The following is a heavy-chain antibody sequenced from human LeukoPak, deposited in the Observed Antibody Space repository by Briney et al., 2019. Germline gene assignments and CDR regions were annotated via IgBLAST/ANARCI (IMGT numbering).Heavy chain of an antibody. V-gene: IGHV4-59*01. CDR1: GGSISSYY. CDR3: ARGDSGSYYDSSGSISYYFDY. Sequence: SETLSLTCTVSGGSISSYYWSWIRQPPGKGLEWIGYIYYSGRTNYNPSLKGRVTISVDTSKNQFSLELSSVTAADTAVYYCARGDSGSYYDSSGSISYYFDYWGQGTLVTVSS. D-gene: IGHD3-22*01. J-gene: IGHJ4*02. CDR2: IYYSGRT.